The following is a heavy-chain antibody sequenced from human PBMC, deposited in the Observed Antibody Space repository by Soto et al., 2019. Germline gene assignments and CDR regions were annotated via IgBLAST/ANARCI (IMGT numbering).Heavy chain of an antibody. CDR1: GGSISSINW. V-gene: IGHV4-4*02. CDR2: IYQSGTT. Sequence: PSETLSLTCGVSGGSISSINWWSWVRPAPGKGLEWLGEIYQSGTTNCNPSLKSRVTMSIDKSKNQLFLNVTSVTAADTAVYYCARTAGSYATHTFERWGKGNLVTVSA. CDR3: ARTAGSYATHTFER. J-gene: IGHJ5*02. D-gene: IGHD3-16*01.